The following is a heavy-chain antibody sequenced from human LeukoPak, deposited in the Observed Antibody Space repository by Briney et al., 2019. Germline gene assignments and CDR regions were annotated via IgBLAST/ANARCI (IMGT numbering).Heavy chain of an antibody. J-gene: IGHJ4*02. V-gene: IGHV3-7*01. Sequence: GGSLRLSCVASGFPFSSYWMTWVRQAPGKGLEWVANIKQDGSKKSYVDSVKGRFTISRDNSKNTIYLQMDSLRAEDTAIYYCARDYWWNYDYWGQGTLVTVSS. CDR2: IKQDGSKK. D-gene: IGHD1-7*01. CDR1: GFPFSSYW. CDR3: ARDYWWNYDY.